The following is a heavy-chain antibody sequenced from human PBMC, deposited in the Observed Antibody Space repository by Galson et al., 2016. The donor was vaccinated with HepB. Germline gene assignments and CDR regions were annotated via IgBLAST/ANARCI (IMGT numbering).Heavy chain of an antibody. Sequence: SLRLSCAASGFTFRSYWMHWVRQAPGKGLVWVSRINSDGSSTTYADSVKGRFTISRDNAKNTLYLQMNSLRAEDTAVYYCARGSYPSGAFDYWGQGALVTVSS. CDR3: ARGSYPSGAFDY. V-gene: IGHV3-74*01. J-gene: IGHJ4*02. D-gene: IGHD3-10*01. CDR2: INSDGSST. CDR1: GFTFRSYW.